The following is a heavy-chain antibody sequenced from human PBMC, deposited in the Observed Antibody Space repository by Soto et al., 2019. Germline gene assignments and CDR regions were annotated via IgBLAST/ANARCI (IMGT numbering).Heavy chain of an antibody. CDR3: SRDVVVGAKALNY. Sequence: SLRLSCAASGFTFSNYWMTWVRQAPGKGLEWVADIKEDGSEKHYVDSVKGRFTISRDNAKNSLYLQMNSLRVEDTAVYFCSRDVVVGAKALNYWGQGALVTVSP. V-gene: IGHV3-7*01. D-gene: IGHD2-15*01. J-gene: IGHJ4*02. CDR2: IKEDGSEK. CDR1: GFTFSNYW.